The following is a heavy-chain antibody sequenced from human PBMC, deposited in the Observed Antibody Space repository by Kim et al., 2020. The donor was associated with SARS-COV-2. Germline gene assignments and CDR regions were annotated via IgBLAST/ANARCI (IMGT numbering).Heavy chain of an antibody. CDR2: ISAYNGNS. J-gene: IGHJ5*02. CDR3: ARERDYDFWSGYSAYDT. D-gene: IGHD3-3*01. CDR1: GYTFTSYG. V-gene: IGHV1-18*01. Sequence: ASVKVSCKASGYTFTSYGISWVRQAPGQGLEWMGWISAYNGNSNYAQKLQGRVTMTTDTSTSTAYMELRSLRSDDTAVYYCARERDYDFWSGYSAYDTWGQGTLVTVSS.